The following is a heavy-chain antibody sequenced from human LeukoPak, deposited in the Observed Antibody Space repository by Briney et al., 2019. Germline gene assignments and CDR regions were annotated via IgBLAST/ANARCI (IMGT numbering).Heavy chain of an antibody. CDR1: GFTFSSYA. Sequence: PGGSLRLSWAASGFTFSSYAMHWVRQAPGKGLEWVAVISYDGSNKYYADSVKGRFTISRDNSKNTLYLQMNSLRAEDTAVYYCARDPNEWLLWSGFYFDYWGQGTLVTVSS. CDR3: ARDPNEWLLWSGFYFDY. J-gene: IGHJ4*02. D-gene: IGHD3-3*01. V-gene: IGHV3-30-3*01. CDR2: ISYDGSNK.